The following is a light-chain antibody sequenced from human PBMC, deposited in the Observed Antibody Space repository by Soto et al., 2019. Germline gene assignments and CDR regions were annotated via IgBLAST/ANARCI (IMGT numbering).Light chain of an antibody. Sequence: DIQMTQSPSSLSASVGDRVTITCRASQSITNYLNWYQQKPGRAPKLLIYAASSLQSGVPSRFSGSGSGTDFTLTISSLQPEDFATYYCQQLNSYPTFGQGTRLEIK. CDR3: QQLNSYPT. V-gene: IGKV1-39*01. J-gene: IGKJ5*01. CDR2: AAS. CDR1: QSITNY.